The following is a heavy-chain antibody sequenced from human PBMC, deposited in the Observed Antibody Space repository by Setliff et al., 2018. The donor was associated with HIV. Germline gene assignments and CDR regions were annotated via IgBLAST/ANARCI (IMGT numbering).Heavy chain of an antibody. V-gene: IGHV4-39*07. J-gene: IGHJ4*02. Sequence: TSETLSLTCTVSGGSIKSSSDYWGWIRQPPGKGLEWIGTIYYSGSTYYNPSLKSRVTISVDTSKNQFSLKLTSVTAADTAVYYCAAADYMYGRNIFDYWDQGTLVTVSS. CDR1: GGSIKSSSDY. CDR2: IYYSGST. CDR3: AAADYMYGRNIFDY. D-gene: IGHD5-12*01.